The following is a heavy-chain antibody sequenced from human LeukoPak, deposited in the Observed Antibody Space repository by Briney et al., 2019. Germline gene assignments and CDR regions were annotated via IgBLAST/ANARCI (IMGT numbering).Heavy chain of an antibody. CDR1: GYTFTSYH. CDR3: ARGGTDFDYYDSSGDRAFDI. Sequence: GASVKVSCKASGYTFTSYHMHWVRQAPGQGLEWMGIINPSGGSTSYAQKFQGRVTMTRDMSTSTVYMELSSLRSEDTAVYYCARGGTDFDYYDSSGDRAFDIWGQGTMVTVSS. V-gene: IGHV1-46*01. D-gene: IGHD3-22*01. J-gene: IGHJ3*02. CDR2: INPSGGST.